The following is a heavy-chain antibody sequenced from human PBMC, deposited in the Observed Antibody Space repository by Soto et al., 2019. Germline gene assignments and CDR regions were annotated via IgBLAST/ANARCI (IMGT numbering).Heavy chain of an antibody. D-gene: IGHD4-17*01. V-gene: IGHV5-10-1*03. CDR3: ARHKGTVTLAFDV. Sequence: EVQLVQSGTEVKKPGESLKISCKGSGYSFANYWISWVRQMPGKGLEWMGKIDPSDSFTSYRPSVQGHVTISTDKSITTVYLHLKNLKASDTAIYYCARHKGTVTLAFDVWGQGTMVSVSS. CDR1: GYSFANYW. J-gene: IGHJ3*01. CDR2: IDPSDSFT.